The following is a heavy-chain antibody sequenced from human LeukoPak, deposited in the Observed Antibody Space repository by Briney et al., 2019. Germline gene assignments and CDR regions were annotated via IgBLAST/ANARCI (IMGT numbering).Heavy chain of an antibody. CDR2: ISGSGGST. J-gene: IGHJ4*02. Sequence: GGSLRLSCAASGFTFRSYGMSWVRQAPGKGLEWVSAISGSGGSTYYADSVKGRFTISRDNSKNTLYLQMNSLRAEDTAVYYSARGPGLAVSSTDWGQGTLVTVSS. CDR3: ARGPGLAVSSTD. CDR1: GFTFRSYG. V-gene: IGHV3-23*01. D-gene: IGHD6-19*01.